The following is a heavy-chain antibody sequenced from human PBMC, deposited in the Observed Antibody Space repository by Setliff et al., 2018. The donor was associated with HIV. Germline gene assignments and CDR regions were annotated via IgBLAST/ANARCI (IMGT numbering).Heavy chain of an antibody. CDR2: IYYSGST. D-gene: IGHD6-19*01. Sequence: SETLSLTCAVSAYSINSGYYWSWIRQPPGKGLEWIGSIYYSGSTYYNPSLKSRVTISVDTSKNQFSLKLSSVTAADTAVYYCAREVFSGWRIFDIWGHGTMVTVSS. CDR3: AREVFSGWRIFDI. J-gene: IGHJ3*02. V-gene: IGHV4-38-2*02. CDR1: AYSINSGYY.